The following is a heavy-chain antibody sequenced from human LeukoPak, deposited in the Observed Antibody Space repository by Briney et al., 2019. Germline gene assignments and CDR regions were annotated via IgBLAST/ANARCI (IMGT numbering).Heavy chain of an antibody. D-gene: IGHD7-27*01. CDR2: IYHSGST. J-gene: IGHJ4*02. CDR3: SQTNRAYYFDY. CDR1: GGSISSSNW. Sequence: SETLSLTCAVSGGSISSSNWWSWVRQPPGKGLEWIGEIYHSGSTNYNPSLKSRVTISVDTSKNQFSLQLSSVTAADTAVYYCSQTNRAYYFDYWGQGTLVTVSS. V-gene: IGHV4-4*02.